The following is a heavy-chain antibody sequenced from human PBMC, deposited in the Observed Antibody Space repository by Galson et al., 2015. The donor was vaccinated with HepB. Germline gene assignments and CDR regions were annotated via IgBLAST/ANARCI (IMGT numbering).Heavy chain of an antibody. CDR3: AKAVALYFYYGLDV. V-gene: IGHV3-23*01. CDR2: ITGSGGSP. Sequence: SLRLSCATSGFSFSRYAMSWVRQAPGKGLEWVSAITGSGGSPYYADSVKGRFTISRDNPKNTLHLQVNRLRADDTALYYCAKAVALYFYYGLDVWGQGTTVTVSS. CDR1: GFSFSRYA. J-gene: IGHJ6*02.